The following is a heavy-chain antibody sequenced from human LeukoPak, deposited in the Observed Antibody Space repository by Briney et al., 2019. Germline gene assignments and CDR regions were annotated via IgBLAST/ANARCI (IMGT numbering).Heavy chain of an antibody. Sequence: GASVKVSCKASGGTFSSYAISWVRQAPGQGLEWVGWISASNGKTDYAQSVQGSVTVTRDTATSTTYMELRSLRSDDTAVYYCTRGKGWHGDPFDIWGQGTLVTVSA. V-gene: IGHV1-18*01. CDR1: GGTFSSYA. J-gene: IGHJ3*02. CDR2: ISASNGKT. D-gene: IGHD2-15*01. CDR3: TRGKGWHGDPFDI.